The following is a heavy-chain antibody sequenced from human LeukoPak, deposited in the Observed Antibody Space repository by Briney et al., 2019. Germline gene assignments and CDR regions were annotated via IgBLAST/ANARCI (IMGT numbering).Heavy chain of an antibody. CDR2: IIPIFGTA. V-gene: IGHV1-69*13. D-gene: IGHD6-19*01. CDR1: GGTFSSYA. J-gene: IGHJ4*02. Sequence: AASVKVSCKASGGTFSSYAISWVRQAPGQGLEWMGGIIPIFGTANYAQKFQGRVTITADESTSTAYMELSSLRSEDTAVYYCARDLTAVAGIDYWGQGTLVTVSS. CDR3: ARDLTAVAGIDY.